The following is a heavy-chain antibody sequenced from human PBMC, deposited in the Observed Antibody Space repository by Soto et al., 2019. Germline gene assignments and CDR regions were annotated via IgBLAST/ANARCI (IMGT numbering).Heavy chain of an antibody. CDR1: GFTFNTYG. D-gene: IGHD2-15*01. Sequence: QVQLVESGGGVVQPGGSLRLSCTTSGFTFNTYGMHWVRQAPGKGLEWVAIIWYDGSNKYYADSVKGRFTISRDNSRNTLYLQMNSLRAEDTALYYCARADCTGAYCYSWPFNYGVDVWGQGTTGTFS. J-gene: IGHJ6*02. CDR2: IWYDGSNK. V-gene: IGHV3-33*08. CDR3: ARADCTGAYCYSWPFNYGVDV.